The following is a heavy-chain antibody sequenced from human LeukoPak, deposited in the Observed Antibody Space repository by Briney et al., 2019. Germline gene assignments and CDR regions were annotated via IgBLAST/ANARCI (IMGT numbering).Heavy chain of an antibody. V-gene: IGHV3-64*01. CDR2: INNNGNSA. CDR1: GFTFSYYA. J-gene: IGHJ4*02. D-gene: IGHD3-22*01. Sequence: GGSLRLSCVASGFTFSYYAMHWVRQAPGKGLEYVSTINNNGNSASYANSVKGRFTISRDNSKNTLFLQMNSLRAEDTAVYYCAKDRGYSFDCWGQGTLVTVSS. CDR3: AKDRGYSFDC.